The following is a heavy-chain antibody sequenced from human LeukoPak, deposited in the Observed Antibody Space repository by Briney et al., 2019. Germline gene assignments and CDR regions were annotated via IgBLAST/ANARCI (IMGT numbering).Heavy chain of an antibody. CDR2: INHSGST. CDR1: GGSISSSSYY. V-gene: IGHV4-39*07. CDR3: ARVPARSITGRHLAPFDP. J-gene: IGHJ5*02. D-gene: IGHD1-14*01. Sequence: PSETLSLTCTVSGGSISSSSYYWGWIRQPPGTGLEWIGEINHSGSTDYNPSLKSRVTISVDTSKNQFSLKLSSVTAADTAVYYCARVPARSITGRHLAPFDPWGQGTLVTVSS.